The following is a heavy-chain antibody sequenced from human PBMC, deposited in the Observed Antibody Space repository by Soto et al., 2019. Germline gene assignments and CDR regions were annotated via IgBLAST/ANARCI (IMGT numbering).Heavy chain of an antibody. CDR3: ARGIAAAGTEPGIYYFDY. J-gene: IGHJ4*02. Sequence: ASVKVSCKASGYTFTGYYMHWVRQAPGQGLEWMGWINPNSGGTNYAQKFQGRVTMTRDTSISTAYMELSSLRSEDTAVYYCARGIAAAGTEPGIYYFDYWGQGTLVTGSS. D-gene: IGHD6-13*01. CDR1: GYTFTGYY. V-gene: IGHV1-2*02. CDR2: INPNSGGT.